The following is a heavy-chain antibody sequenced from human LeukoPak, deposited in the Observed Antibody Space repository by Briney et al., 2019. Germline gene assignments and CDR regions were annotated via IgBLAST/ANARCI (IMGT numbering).Heavy chain of an antibody. V-gene: IGHV3-74*01. CDR1: GFTFSSYW. CDR3: ARQTGATTTGGYYFDH. D-gene: IGHD1-26*01. CDR2: INTDGSST. J-gene: IGHJ4*02. Sequence: GGSLRLSCAASGFTFSSYWMYWVRQAPGKGLVWVSRINTDGSSTSYADSVKGRFSISRDNAKSTLDLQMNSLRADDTAVYYCARQTGATTTGGYYFDHWGQGTLVTVSS.